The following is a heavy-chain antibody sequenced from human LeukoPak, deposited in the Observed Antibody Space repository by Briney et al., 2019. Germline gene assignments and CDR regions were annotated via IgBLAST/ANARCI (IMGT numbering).Heavy chain of an antibody. J-gene: IGHJ4*02. V-gene: IGHV3-9*01. CDR1: GFTFDDYA. CDR2: ISWNSGSI. D-gene: IGHD7-27*01. Sequence: PGGSLRLSCAASGFTFDDYAMRWVRQAPGKGLEWVSGISWNSGSIGYADSVKGRFTISRDNAKNSLYLEMNSLIVEDTAVYYCAKGRGGSSNWGSDYWGQGTQVTVSS. CDR3: AKGRGGSSNWGSDY.